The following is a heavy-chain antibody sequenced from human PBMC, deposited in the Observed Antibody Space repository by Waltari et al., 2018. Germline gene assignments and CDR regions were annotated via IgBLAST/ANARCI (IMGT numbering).Heavy chain of an antibody. J-gene: IGHJ4*02. CDR3: AKDRSSSVSCYDY. CDR1: GFTFSNYA. CDR2: RWYDGSNK. D-gene: IGHD2-2*01. Sequence: QVQLVESGGGVVQPGRSLRLSCAASGFTFSNYAMHWVRPTPGKGLEWVAIRWYDGSNKYSADSVKGRFSISRDNVKKTLYLQMDSLRVEDTAVYYCAKDRSSSVSCYDYWGQGTLVTVSS. V-gene: IGHV3-33*06.